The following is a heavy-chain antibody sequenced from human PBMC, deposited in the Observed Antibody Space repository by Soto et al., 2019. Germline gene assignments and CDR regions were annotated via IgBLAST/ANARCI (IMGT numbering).Heavy chain of an antibody. D-gene: IGHD3-16*01. V-gene: IGHV3-30-3*01. CDR3: GRDAGHTGETPKWFGP. Sequence: QVQLVESGGGVVQPGRSLRLSCAASGFTFSTYAIHWVRQAPGKGLEWVAVVSYDGSNKYYADSVKGRFTISRDNSKNPLYPQMNSLRAEDTAVYYCGRDAGHTGETPKWFGPWGQGTLVTVSS. CDR1: GFTFSTYA. CDR2: VSYDGSNK. J-gene: IGHJ5*02.